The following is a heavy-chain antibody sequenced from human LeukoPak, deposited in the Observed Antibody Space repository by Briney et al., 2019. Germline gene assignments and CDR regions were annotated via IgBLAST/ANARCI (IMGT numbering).Heavy chain of an antibody. D-gene: IGHD6-6*01. CDR2: IYYSGST. V-gene: IGHV4-59*01. J-gene: IGHJ5*02. CDR1: GGSISSYY. CDR3: ARGRGIAARPNWFDP. Sequence: SETLSLTCTVSGGSISSYYWSWIRQPPGKGLEWIGYIYYSGSTNYNPSLKSRVTISVDTSKNQFSLKLSAVTAADTAVYYCARGRGIAARPNWFDPWGQGTLVTVSS.